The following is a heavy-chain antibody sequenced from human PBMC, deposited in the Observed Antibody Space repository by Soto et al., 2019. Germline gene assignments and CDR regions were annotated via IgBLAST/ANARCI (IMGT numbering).Heavy chain of an antibody. CDR2: INPSGGST. CDR3: ARGLIVVVPAAYNWFDP. D-gene: IGHD2-2*01. Sequence: ASVKVSCKASGYTFTSYYMHWVRQAPGQGLEWMGIINPSGGSTSYAQKFQGRVTMTRDTSTSTVYMELSSLRSEDTAVYYCARGLIVVVPAAYNWFDPWGQGTLVTVSS. CDR1: GYTFTSYY. V-gene: IGHV1-46*03. J-gene: IGHJ5*02.